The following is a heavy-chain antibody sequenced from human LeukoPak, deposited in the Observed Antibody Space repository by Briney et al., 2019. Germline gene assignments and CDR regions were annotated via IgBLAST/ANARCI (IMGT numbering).Heavy chain of an antibody. Sequence: GGSLRLSCAASGFTVSTTYMSWVRQAPGKGLEWVSLIYSGGSTYYADSVKGRFTISRDNSKNTLYLQMNSLRAEDTAVYYCARDLYFDHWGQGTLVSVSS. CDR3: ARDLYFDH. CDR2: IYSGGST. J-gene: IGHJ4*02. V-gene: IGHV3-66*01. CDR1: GFTVSTTY.